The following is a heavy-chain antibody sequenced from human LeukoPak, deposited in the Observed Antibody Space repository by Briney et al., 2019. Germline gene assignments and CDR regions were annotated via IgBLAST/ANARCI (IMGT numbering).Heavy chain of an antibody. D-gene: IGHD2-15*01. CDR2: IYYSGST. J-gene: IGHJ2*01. CDR1: GGSISSYY. V-gene: IGHV4-59*08. CDR3: ARHGALVVVVADTGYFDL. Sequence: PSETLSLTCTVSGGSISSYYWSWIRQPPGKGLEWIGYIYYSGSTNYNPSLKSRVTISADTSKNQFSLKLSSVTAADTAVYYCARHGALVVVVADTGYFDLWGRGTLVTVSS.